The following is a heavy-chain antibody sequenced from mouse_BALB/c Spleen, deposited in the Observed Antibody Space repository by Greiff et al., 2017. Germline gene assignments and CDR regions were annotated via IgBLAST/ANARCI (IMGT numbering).Heavy chain of an antibody. Sequence: EVQLQQSGAELVKPGASVKLSCTASGFNIKDTYMHWVKQRPEQGLEWIGRIYPANGNTKYDPKFQGKATITADTSSNTAYLQLSSLTSEDTAVYYCASSITTATVDYWGQGTTLTVSS. V-gene: IGHV14-3*02. CDR3: ASSITTATVDY. J-gene: IGHJ2*01. CDR1: GFNIKDTY. CDR2: IYPANGNT. D-gene: IGHD1-2*01.